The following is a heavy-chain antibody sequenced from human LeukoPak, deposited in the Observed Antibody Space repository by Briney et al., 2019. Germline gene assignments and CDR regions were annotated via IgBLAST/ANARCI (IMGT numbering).Heavy chain of an antibody. CDR3: ARAVLGYCSSTSCSPLDY. D-gene: IGHD2-2*01. CDR1: GYTFTGYY. J-gene: IGHJ4*02. CDR2: INPNSGGT. Sequence: ASVKVSCKASGYTFTGYYMHWVRQAPRQGLEWMGWINPNSGGTNYAQKFQGRVTMTRDTSISTAYMELSRLRSDDTAVYYCARAVLGYCSSTSCSPLDYWGQGTLVTVSS. V-gene: IGHV1-2*02.